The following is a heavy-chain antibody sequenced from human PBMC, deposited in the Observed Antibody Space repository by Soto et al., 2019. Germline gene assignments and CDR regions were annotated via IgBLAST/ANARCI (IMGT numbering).Heavy chain of an antibody. D-gene: IGHD6-13*01. CDR1: GGSFSGYY. Sequence: SETLSLTCAVYGGSFSGYYWSWIRQPPGKGLEWIGEINHSGSTNYNPSLKSRVTISVDTSKNQFSLKLSSVTAADTAVYYFARGRGYSSSWYEGYYFDYWGQGTLVTVSS. CDR2: INHSGST. CDR3: ARGRGYSSSWYEGYYFDY. J-gene: IGHJ4*02. V-gene: IGHV4-34*01.